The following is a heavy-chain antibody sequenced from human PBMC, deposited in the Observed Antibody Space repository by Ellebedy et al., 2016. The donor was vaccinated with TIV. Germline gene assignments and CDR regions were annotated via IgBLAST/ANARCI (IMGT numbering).Heavy chain of an antibody. J-gene: IGHJ3*01. CDR2: VYYSGSP. CDR1: GCSVSSTRYD. D-gene: IGHD2-21*02. CDR3: ARTDPWQPIDD. V-gene: IGHV4-39*01. Sequence: MPSETLSLTCSVSGCSVSSTRYDWAWIRQPPGKGLEYIGSVYYSGSPYYNPSFKSRVTLSADTSKNQFYLNLRTVTAADTAVYYCARTDPWQPIDDWGQGTMVTVSS.